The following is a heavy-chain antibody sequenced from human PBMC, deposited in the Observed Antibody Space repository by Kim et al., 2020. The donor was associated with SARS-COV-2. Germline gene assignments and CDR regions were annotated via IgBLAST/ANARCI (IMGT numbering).Heavy chain of an antibody. Sequence: GGSLRLSCVASGFTVKAYSMNWVRQPPGKGLEWVSYINGAGDATDYADSVKGRFTISRDNAKNSLYLQMNSLRDDDSAVYYCVTEILRSYGGNCRWGQGT. V-gene: IGHV3-48*02. CDR2: INGAGDAT. CDR1: GFTVKAYS. J-gene: IGHJ4*02. CDR3: VTEILRSYGGNCR. D-gene: IGHD1-26*01.